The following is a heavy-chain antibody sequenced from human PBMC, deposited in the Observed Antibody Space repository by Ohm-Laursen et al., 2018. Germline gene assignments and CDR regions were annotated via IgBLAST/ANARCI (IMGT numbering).Heavy chain of an antibody. V-gene: IGHV3-23*01. CDR1: GFTFSSYA. Sequence: GSLRLSCAASGFTFSSYAMSWVRQAPGKGLEWVSAISGSGGSTYYADSVKGRFTISRDNSKNTLYLQMNSLRAEDTAVYYCAKVPTRSLGYSSGWYDYWGQGTLVTVSS. CDR2: ISGSGGST. J-gene: IGHJ4*02. D-gene: IGHD6-19*01. CDR3: AKVPTRSLGYSSGWYDY.